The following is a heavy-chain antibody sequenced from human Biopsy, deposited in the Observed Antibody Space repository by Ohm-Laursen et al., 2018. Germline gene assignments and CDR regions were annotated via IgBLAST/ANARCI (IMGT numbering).Heavy chain of an antibody. CDR3: ARDTRWSPYSMDV. D-gene: IGHD4-23*01. V-gene: IGHV3-11*01. Sequence: SLRLSCAASGFSFSDYHMRWIRQAPGRGLEWVSYISGGGTIYYGDSMKGRVTISRDNAKNSLYLQMHSLRAEDRAVYYCARDTRWSPYSMDVWGQGTTVTVSS. CDR2: ISGGGTI. J-gene: IGHJ6*02. CDR1: GFSFSDYH.